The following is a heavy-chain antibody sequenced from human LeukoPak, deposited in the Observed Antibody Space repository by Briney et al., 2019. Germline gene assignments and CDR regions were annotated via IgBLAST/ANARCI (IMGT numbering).Heavy chain of an antibody. CDR2: IYTSGST. V-gene: IGHV4-4*07. CDR1: GGSISSYY. Sequence: SETLSLTCTVSGGSISSYYWSWIRQPAGKGLEWIGRIYTSGSTNYNPSLKSRVTISVDTSKNQFSLKLSSVTTADTAVYYCARARIQLWLSVGYYYYMDVWGKGTTVTVSS. D-gene: IGHD5-18*01. CDR3: ARARIQLWLSVGYYYYMDV. J-gene: IGHJ6*03.